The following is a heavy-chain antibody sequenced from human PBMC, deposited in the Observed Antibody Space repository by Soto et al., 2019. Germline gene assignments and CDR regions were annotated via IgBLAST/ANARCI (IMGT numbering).Heavy chain of an antibody. CDR1: GGSLSDYY. CDR2: INHSGIT. D-gene: IGHD3-3*01. V-gene: IGHV4-34*01. CDR3: ARGVTVFGLVSRFWFDP. Sequence: PSETLSLTCGVSGGSLSDYYWSWIRQPPGKGLEWIGDINHSGITYHNPSLKSRVVISIDTSRNQFSLRLNSLTAADRAVYFCARGVTVFGLVSRFWFDPWGQGTVVTVSS. J-gene: IGHJ5*02.